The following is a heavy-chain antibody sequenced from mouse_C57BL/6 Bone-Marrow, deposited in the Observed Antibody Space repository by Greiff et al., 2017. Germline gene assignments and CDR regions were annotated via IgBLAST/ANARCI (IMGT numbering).Heavy chain of an antibody. CDR3: ASGGGYFFDY. CDR1: GFTFTDYY. J-gene: IGHJ2*01. Sequence: EVMLVESGGGLVQPGGSLSLSCAASGFTFTDYYMSWVRQPPGKALEWLGFISNKANGYTTEYSASVQGRFTISRDNSHSILYLQMNALRSEDSATYYCASGGGYFFDYWGQGTTLTVSS. CDR2: ISNKANGYTT. V-gene: IGHV7-3*01.